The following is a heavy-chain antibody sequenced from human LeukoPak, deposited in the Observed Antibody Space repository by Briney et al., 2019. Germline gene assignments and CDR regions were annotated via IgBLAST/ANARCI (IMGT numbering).Heavy chain of an antibody. CDR3: ARGTYFDSLTDYSPGTFDY. CDR1: GGSISSYR. V-gene: IGHV4-4*07. J-gene: IGHJ4*02. Sequence: TSETLSLTCSVSGGSISSYRWSWIRQPAGKGLEWIGRIYTTGTTNYNPSLRSRVTMSVDTSKNQFSLKLSSVTAADTAVHYCARGTYFDSLTDYSPGTFDYWGQGTLVTVSS. D-gene: IGHD3-9*01. CDR2: IYTTGTT.